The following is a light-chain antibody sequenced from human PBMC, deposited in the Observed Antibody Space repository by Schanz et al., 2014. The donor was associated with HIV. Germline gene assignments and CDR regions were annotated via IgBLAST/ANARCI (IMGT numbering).Light chain of an antibody. J-gene: IGKJ2*01. V-gene: IGKV1-5*03. CDR2: RAS. Sequence: DIQMTQSPSTLSASVGDRVTLSCRASQNINNWLAWYQQKPGKAPKLLISRASSLESGVPSRFSGRGSGTEFTLTISSLQPDDLATYYCQQYTRYPPFTFGQGTKLEIK. CDR3: QQYTRYPPFT. CDR1: QNINNW.